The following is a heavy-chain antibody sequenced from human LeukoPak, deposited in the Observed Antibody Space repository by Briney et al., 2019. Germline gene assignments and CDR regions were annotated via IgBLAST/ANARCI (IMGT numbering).Heavy chain of an antibody. J-gene: IGHJ5*02. CDR1: GFTFSIYS. Sequence: GGSLRLSCAASGFTFSIYSMNWVRQAPGKGLEWVSSISSSSSYIYYADSVKGRFTISRDNAKNSLYLQMNSLRAEDTAVYYCARSRSDDYYDSSGYYPPSPFDPWGQGTLVTVSS. CDR3: ARSRSDDYYDSSGYYPPSPFDP. D-gene: IGHD3-22*01. V-gene: IGHV3-21*01. CDR2: ISSSSSYI.